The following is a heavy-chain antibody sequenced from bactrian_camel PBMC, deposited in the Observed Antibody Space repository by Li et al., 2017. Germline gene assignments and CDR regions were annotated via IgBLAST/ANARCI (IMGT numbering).Heavy chain of an antibody. V-gene: IGHV3S10*01. Sequence: DVQLVESGGGSVQPGGSLRLSCTGSGSDTSMSWYRQAPGNESELVSRIGDDGTYYADSVKGRFTISQNNAKNTAYLQMNNLKPEDTAMYYCAIGLHLEIMGSWADADFEYWGQGTQVTVS. CDR2: IGDDGT. J-gene: IGHJ6*01. CDR3: AIGLHLEIMGSWADADFEY. CDR1: GSDTS. D-gene: IGHD1*01.